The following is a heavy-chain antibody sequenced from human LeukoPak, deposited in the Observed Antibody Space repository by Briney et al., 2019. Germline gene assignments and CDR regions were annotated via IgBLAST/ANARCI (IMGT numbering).Heavy chain of an antibody. CDR1: GFTFSSYG. J-gene: IGHJ4*02. CDR2: ISYDGSNK. D-gene: IGHD4-17*01. Sequence: GGSLRLSCAASGFTFSSYGTHWVRQAPGKGLEWVAVISYDGSNKYYADSVKGRFTISRDNSKNTLYLQMNSLRAEDTAVYYCAKEDGDYPFDYWGQGTLVTVSS. CDR3: AKEDGDYPFDY. V-gene: IGHV3-30*18.